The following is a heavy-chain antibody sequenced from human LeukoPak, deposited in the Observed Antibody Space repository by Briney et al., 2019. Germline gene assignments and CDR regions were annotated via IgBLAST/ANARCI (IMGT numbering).Heavy chain of an antibody. D-gene: IGHD6-13*01. V-gene: IGHV1-18*01. Sequence: ASVKVSCKASGGTFTSYGISWVRRAPGQGLEWMGWISAYNSNTNYAQKLQGRVTMTTDTSTSTAYMELRSLRSDDTAVYYCARVVAAAGTLWFDPWGQGTLVTVSS. CDR1: GGTFTSYG. CDR3: ARVVAAAGTLWFDP. J-gene: IGHJ5*02. CDR2: ISAYNSNT.